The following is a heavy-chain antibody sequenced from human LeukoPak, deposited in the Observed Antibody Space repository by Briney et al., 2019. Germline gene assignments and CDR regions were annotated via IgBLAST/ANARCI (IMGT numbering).Heavy chain of an antibody. V-gene: IGHV3-21*01. D-gene: IGHD1-26*01. J-gene: IGHJ4*02. Sequence: GGSLRLSCAASGFTFSSYSMNWVRQAPGKGLEWVSSISSSSYIYYADSVKGRFTISRDNAKNSLYLQMNSLRAEDTAVYYCARDLWVGAMPVAGYWGQGTLVTVSS. CDR2: ISSSSYI. CDR1: GFTFSSYS. CDR3: ARDLWVGAMPVAGY.